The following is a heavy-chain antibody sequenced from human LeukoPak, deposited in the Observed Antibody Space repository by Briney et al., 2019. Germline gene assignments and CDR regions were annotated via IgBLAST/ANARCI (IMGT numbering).Heavy chain of an antibody. CDR1: GFTFSNYV. V-gene: IGHV3-33*08. J-gene: IGHJ4*02. CDR2: IWYDGSNK. Sequence: PGRSLRLSCAASGFTFSNYVMHWVRQAPGKGLEWVAVIWYDGSNKYYADSVKGRFTISRDNSKNTLYLQMNSLRAEDTAVYYCARDVRMPDYWGQGTLVTVSS. CDR3: ARDVRMPDY. D-gene: IGHD2-2*01.